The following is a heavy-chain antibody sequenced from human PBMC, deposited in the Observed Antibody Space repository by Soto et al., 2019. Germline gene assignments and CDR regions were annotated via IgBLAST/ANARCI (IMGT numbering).Heavy chain of an antibody. D-gene: IGHD6-19*01. V-gene: IGHV3-21*01. Sequence: EVQLVESGGGLVKPGGSLRLSCAASGFTFSSYSMNWVRQAPGKGLEWVSSISSSSSYIYYADSVKGRFTISRDNAKNSLSLQMNSLRVDETAVYYCASDRVDRRGCCFYGMDVWGQGTTVTVSS. CDR2: ISSSSSYI. CDR3: ASDRVDRRGCCFYGMDV. J-gene: IGHJ6*02. CDR1: GFTFSSYS.